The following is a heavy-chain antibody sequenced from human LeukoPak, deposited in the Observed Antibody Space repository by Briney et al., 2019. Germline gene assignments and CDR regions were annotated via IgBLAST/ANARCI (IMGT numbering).Heavy chain of an antibody. CDR1: GFTFSSYA. CDR2: ISGSGGST. D-gene: IGHD3-22*01. J-gene: IGHJ4*02. CDR3: AKDPDYYDSSGYFYFDY. Sequence: PGGSLRLSCAASGFTFSSYAMSWVRQAPGKGLEWVSAISGSGGSTYYADSVKGRSTISRDNSKNTLYLQMNSLRAEDTAVYYCAKDPDYYDSSGYFYFDYWGQGTLVTVSS. V-gene: IGHV3-23*01.